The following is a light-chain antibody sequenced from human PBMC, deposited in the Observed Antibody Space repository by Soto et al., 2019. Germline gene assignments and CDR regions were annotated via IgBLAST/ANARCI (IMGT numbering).Light chain of an antibody. CDR1: SSDVGGYKY. J-gene: IGLJ2*01. V-gene: IGLV2-14*01. CDR3: SSYTSSATLV. CDR2: EVS. Sequence: QSALTQPASVSGSPGQPITISCTGTSSDVGGYKYISWYQQHPGKAPKLIIHEVSSRPSGVSSRFSGSKSGNTASLTISGLQAEDEADYYCSSYTSSATLVFGVGTKVTVL.